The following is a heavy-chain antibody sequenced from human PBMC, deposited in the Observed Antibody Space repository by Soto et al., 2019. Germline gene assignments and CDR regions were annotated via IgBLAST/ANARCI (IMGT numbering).Heavy chain of an antibody. Sequence: SETLSLTCTVSGGSISSYYWSWIRQPPGKGLEWIGYIYYSGSTNYNPSLKSRVTISVDTSKNQFSLKLSSVTAADTAVYYCARAGRRCSGGSCYFYYYYYMDVWGKGTTVTVSS. CDR2: IYYSGST. D-gene: IGHD2-15*01. V-gene: IGHV4-59*01. CDR1: GGSISSYY. CDR3: ARAGRRCSGGSCYFYYYYYMDV. J-gene: IGHJ6*03.